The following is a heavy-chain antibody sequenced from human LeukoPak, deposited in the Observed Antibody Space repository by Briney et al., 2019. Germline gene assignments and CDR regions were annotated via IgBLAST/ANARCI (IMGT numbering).Heavy chain of an antibody. J-gene: IGHJ3*02. V-gene: IGHV3-30*18. CDR2: ISYDGSNK. D-gene: IGHD1-1*01. Sequence: PGGSLRLSCAASGFTFSSYGMHWVRQAPGKGLEWVAVISYDGSNKYYADSVKGRFTISRDNSKNTLYLQMNSLRAEDTAVYYCAKTRTGKALVVEGAFDIWGQGTMVTVSS. CDR1: GFTFSSYG. CDR3: AKTRTGKALVVEGAFDI.